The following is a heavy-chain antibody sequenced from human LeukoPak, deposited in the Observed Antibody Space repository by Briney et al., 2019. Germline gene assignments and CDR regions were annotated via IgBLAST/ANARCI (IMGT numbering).Heavy chain of an antibody. CDR2: ISSSSSTI. Sequence: GGSLRLSCAASGFTFSSYGMHWVRQAPGKGLEWVSYISSSSSTIYYADSVKGRFTISRDNAKNSLYLQMNSLRAEDTAAYYCAISRDGYNGPFDYWGQGTLVTVSS. CDR3: AISRDGYNGPFDY. J-gene: IGHJ4*02. V-gene: IGHV3-48*04. D-gene: IGHD5-24*01. CDR1: GFTFSSYG.